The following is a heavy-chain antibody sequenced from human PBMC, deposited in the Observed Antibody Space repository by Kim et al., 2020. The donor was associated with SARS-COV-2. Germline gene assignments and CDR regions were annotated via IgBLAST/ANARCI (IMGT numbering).Heavy chain of an antibody. CDR1: GFAFSSIA. Sequence: GGSLRLSCAASGFAFSSIAMNWVRQAPGRGLEWVSTISYSGTNYADSVKGRFTISRDESKNTLYLQMNSLRAEDTAIYYCVKGLYFVDYWGQGTLVTVVS. V-gene: IGHV3-23*01. CDR2: ISYSGT. CDR3: VKGLYFVDY. J-gene: IGHJ4*02. D-gene: IGHD3-10*01.